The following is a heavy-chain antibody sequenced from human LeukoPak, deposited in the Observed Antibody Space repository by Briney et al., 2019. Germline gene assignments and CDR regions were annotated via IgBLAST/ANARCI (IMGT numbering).Heavy chain of an antibody. D-gene: IGHD6-6*01. CDR3: ARVLGSIAALRWYYYYYMDV. V-gene: IGHV1-8*01. Sequence: ASVKVSCEASGYTFTSYDINWVRQATGQGLEWMGWMNPNSGNTGYAQKFQGRVTMTRNTSISTAYMELSSLRSEDTAVYYCARVLGSIAALRWYYYYYMDVWGKGTTVTLSS. J-gene: IGHJ6*03. CDR1: GYTFTSYD. CDR2: MNPNSGNT.